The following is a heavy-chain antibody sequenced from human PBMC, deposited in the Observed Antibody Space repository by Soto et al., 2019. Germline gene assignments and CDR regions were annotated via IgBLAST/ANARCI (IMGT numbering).Heavy chain of an antibody. CDR2: ISGSGGST. D-gene: IGHD3-22*01. V-gene: IGHV3-23*04. CDR1: EFTFRSYW. CDR3: AKLQGYYYDSSVRGYFDY. Sequence: EVQLVDSGGGLVQPGGSLRLSCAASEFTFRSYWMHWVRQSPGKGLVWVSAISGSGGSTYYADSVKGRFTISRDNSKNTLYLQMNSLRAEDTAVYYCAKLQGYYYDSSVRGYFDYWGQGTLVTVSS. J-gene: IGHJ4*02.